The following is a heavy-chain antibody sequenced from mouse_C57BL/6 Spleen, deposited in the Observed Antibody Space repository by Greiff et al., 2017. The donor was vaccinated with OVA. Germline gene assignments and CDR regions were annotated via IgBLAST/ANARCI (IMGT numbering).Heavy chain of an antibody. Sequence: DVHLVESGGGLVKPGGSLKLSCAASGFTFSSYTMSWVRQTPEKRLEWVATISGGGGNTYYPDSVKGRFTISRDNAKNTLYLQMSSLRSEDTALYYCASYYGSSYWYFDVWGTGTTVTVSS. CDR3: ASYYGSSYWYFDV. CDR1: GFTFSSYT. J-gene: IGHJ1*03. V-gene: IGHV5-9*01. D-gene: IGHD1-1*01. CDR2: ISGGGGNT.